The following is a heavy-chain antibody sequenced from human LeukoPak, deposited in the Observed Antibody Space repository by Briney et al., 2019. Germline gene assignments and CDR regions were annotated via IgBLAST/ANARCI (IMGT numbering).Heavy chain of an antibody. J-gene: IGHJ4*02. Sequence: GRSLRLSCAASGFTFSSYAMHWVRQAPGKGLERVAVISYDGSNKYYADSVKGRFTISRDNSKNTLYLQMNSLRAEDTAVYYCASILGLQGTAAGTVSDYWGQGTLVTVSS. CDR1: GFTFSSYA. CDR3: ASILGLQGTAAGTVSDY. V-gene: IGHV3-30*04. CDR2: ISYDGSNK. D-gene: IGHD6-13*01.